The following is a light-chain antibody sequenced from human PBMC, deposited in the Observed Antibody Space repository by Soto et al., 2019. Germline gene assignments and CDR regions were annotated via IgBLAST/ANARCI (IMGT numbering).Light chain of an antibody. CDR3: QQYGDWPLT. Sequence: EIVLTQSPATLSVSPGERATLSCRASQSVGNNFAWYQQKPGQAPRLLIFATSTRATGVPARFSGSGSGTAFTLNISSLQSEDFAVYYCQQYGDWPLTFGGGAKVEIE. CDR2: ATS. V-gene: IGKV3-15*01. CDR1: QSVGNN. J-gene: IGKJ4*01.